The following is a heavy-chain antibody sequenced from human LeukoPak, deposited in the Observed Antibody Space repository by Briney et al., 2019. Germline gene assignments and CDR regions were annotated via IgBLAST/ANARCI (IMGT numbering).Heavy chain of an antibody. J-gene: IGHJ6*02. V-gene: IGHV4-30-2*01. D-gene: IGHD6-13*01. CDR3: ARVKYSSSPPAFYGMDV. CDR1: GGSISSGGYS. Sequence: PSQTLSLTCAVSGGSISSGGYSWSWIRQPPGKGLEWIGYIYHSGRTYYNPSLKSRVTISVDRSKNQFSLKLSSVTAADTAVYYCARVKYSSSPPAFYGMDVWGQGTTVTVSS. CDR2: IYHSGRT.